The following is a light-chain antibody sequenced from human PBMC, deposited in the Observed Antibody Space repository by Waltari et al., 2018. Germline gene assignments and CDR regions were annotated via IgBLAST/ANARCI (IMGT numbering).Light chain of an antibody. Sequence: DIVMTQSPDSLSVSLGERATINCKSSQSVFYNSNNKNDLTWYQQKPGQPPKVLIYGASNRESGVPDRFSGSGSGTDFTLTISSLQAEDVAIYYCQQYYSIPFTFGPGTKVDIK. J-gene: IGKJ3*01. CDR2: GAS. V-gene: IGKV4-1*01. CDR1: QSVFYNSNNKND. CDR3: QQYYSIPFT.